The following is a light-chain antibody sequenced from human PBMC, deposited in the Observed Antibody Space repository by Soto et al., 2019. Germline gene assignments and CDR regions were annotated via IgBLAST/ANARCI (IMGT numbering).Light chain of an antibody. Sequence: EVVLSQFPGPLSLSTGERATLSCRASQTITGTYLAWSQQKPGQAPRLLIHGASTRATGIPDRFSGGGTGTDFNLNISRVEPEDFAVYYCQQYGISPRTFGQGTKVDIK. CDR3: QQYGISPRT. V-gene: IGKV3-20*01. CDR2: GAS. CDR1: QTITGTY. J-gene: IGKJ1*01.